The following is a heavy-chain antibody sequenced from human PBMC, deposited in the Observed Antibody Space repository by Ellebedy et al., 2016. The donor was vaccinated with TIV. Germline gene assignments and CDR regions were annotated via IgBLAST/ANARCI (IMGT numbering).Heavy chain of an antibody. Sequence: AASVKVSCKASGGTFSRNAITWVRQAPGQGLEGMGRIIPLLGMVNYAQKFQGRVTITADKSTSTVYMELSSLKSEDTAVYYCATDVVGGAAATGYDMDVWGQGTTVTVSS. D-gene: IGHD2-2*01. V-gene: IGHV1-69*04. J-gene: IGHJ6*01. CDR1: GGTFSRNA. CDR2: IIPLLGMV. CDR3: ATDVVGGAAATGYDMDV.